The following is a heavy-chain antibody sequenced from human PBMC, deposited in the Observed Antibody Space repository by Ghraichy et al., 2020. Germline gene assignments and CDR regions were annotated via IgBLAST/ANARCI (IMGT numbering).Heavy chain of an antibody. D-gene: IGHD3-10*01. Sequence: AGSLRLSCAASGFTFSDHYMDWVRQAPGKGLEWVGRIRSKAYSYTAEYATSVRGRFTISRDDSKNSLYLQMNILTTEDTAVYYCARDLLRGEAYFDSWGQGILVTVPS. CDR2: IRSKAYSYTA. CDR1: GFTFSDHY. V-gene: IGHV3-72*01. J-gene: IGHJ4*02. CDR3: ARDLLRGEAYFDS.